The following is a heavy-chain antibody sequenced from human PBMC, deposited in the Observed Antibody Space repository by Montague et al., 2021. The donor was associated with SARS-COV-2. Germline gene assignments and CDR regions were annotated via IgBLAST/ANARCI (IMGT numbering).Heavy chain of an antibody. CDR1: GGSISSGGYY. V-gene: IGHV4-31*03. J-gene: IGHJ6*02. D-gene: IGHD3-3*01. CDR2: IYYSGST. Sequence: TLSLTCTVSGGSISSGGYYWSWIRQHPGKGLEWIGNIYYSGSTYYNPSLKSRVTISVDTSKNQFSLKLSSVTAADTAVYYCARVLSHRAIFGVGIIYGMDVWGQGTTVTVSS. CDR3: ARVLSHRAIFGVGIIYGMDV.